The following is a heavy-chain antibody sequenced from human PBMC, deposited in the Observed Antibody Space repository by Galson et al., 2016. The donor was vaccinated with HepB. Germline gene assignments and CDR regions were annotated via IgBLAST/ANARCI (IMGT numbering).Heavy chain of an antibody. Sequence: SLRLSCAASGFTFRAYTMNWVRQAPGKGLQWVSSISSGSRHISNADSLKGRFSISRDDAKNLVFLQMNSLTVDDTAKYFCARDRVDIVAAPSSIRNYYGMDVWGQGTTVTVSS. CDR2: ISSGSRHI. CDR1: GFTFRAYT. V-gene: IGHV3-21*04. J-gene: IGHJ6*02. CDR3: ARDRVDIVAAPSSIRNYYGMDV. D-gene: IGHD5-12*01.